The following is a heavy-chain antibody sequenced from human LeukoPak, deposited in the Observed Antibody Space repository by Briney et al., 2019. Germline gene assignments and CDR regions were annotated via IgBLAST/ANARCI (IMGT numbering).Heavy chain of an antibody. V-gene: IGHV1-8*01. CDR1: GYTFTTYD. CDR3: ARGLGDYNTDWFPVSGY. J-gene: IGHJ4*02. D-gene: IGHD3-9*01. Sequence: GASVKVSCKASGYTFTTYDMTWVRQATGQGLEWMGWMNPDSGDTGYAQKFQGRVTMTRNTAINTAYTELSSLGSEDTAIYYCARGLGDYNTDWFPVSGYWGQGTLVTVSS. CDR2: MNPDSGDT.